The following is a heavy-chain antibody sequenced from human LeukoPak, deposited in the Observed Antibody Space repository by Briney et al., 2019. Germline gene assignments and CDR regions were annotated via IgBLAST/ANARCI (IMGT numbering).Heavy chain of an antibody. CDR3: ARDRMITFGGDPDYMDV. V-gene: IGHV4-59*01. CDR1: GGYISSYY. Sequence: PSETLSLTCTVSGGYISSYYWSWIRQPPGKGLEWIGYIYYSGSTNYNPSLKSRVTISVDTSKNQFSLKLSSVTAADTAVYYCARDRMITFGGDPDYMDVWGKGTTVTVSS. CDR2: IYYSGST. J-gene: IGHJ6*03. D-gene: IGHD3-16*01.